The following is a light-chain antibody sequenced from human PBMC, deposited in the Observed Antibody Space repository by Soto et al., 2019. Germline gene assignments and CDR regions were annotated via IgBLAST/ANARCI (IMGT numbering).Light chain of an antibody. Sequence: ETVMTQSPATLSVSPGERATLSCRASQSLSTSYLAWYQQKPGQAPRLLTYGTSSRASGIPDRFSGSGSGTDFTLTISRLEPEDFAVYYCQNYGRSPTFGQGTKVDIK. V-gene: IGKV3-20*01. CDR1: QSLSTSY. CDR2: GTS. J-gene: IGKJ1*01. CDR3: QNYGRSPT.